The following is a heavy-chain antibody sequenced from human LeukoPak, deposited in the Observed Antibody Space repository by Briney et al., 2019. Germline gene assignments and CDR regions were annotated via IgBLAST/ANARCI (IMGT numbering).Heavy chain of an antibody. Sequence: PSETLSLTCAVSGYSISSGYYWGWIRTPPGKGREGIGRIYHSGSTYYNPSLKSRVTISVDTSKNQFSLKLSSVTAADTAVYYCALRPPESSSGLDYWGQGTLVTVSS. CDR3: ALRPPESSSGLDY. CDR1: GYSISSGYY. J-gene: IGHJ4*02. CDR2: IYHSGST. D-gene: IGHD3-10*01. V-gene: IGHV4-38-2*01.